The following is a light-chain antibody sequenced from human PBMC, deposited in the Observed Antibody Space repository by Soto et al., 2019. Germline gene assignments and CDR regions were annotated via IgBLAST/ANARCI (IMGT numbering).Light chain of an antibody. Sequence: IQLTQSPSSLSASVGDRVTITCRASQGIRTRLAWYQQKPGGAPKLLIYAASTLQSGVPSRFSGSGSGTDFTLTIISLQPADLATYSCHLLNSYPLTFGGGTEVEIK. CDR1: QGIRTR. J-gene: IGKJ4*01. CDR3: HLLNSYPLT. CDR2: AAS. V-gene: IGKV1-9*01.